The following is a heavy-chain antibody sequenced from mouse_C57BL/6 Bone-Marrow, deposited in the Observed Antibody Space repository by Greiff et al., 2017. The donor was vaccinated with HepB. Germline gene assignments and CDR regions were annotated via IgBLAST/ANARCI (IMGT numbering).Heavy chain of an antibody. V-gene: IGHV5-16*01. D-gene: IGHD2-4*01. J-gene: IGHJ1*03. CDR3: ARDRGYDYDEDFDV. CDR2: INYDGSST. CDR1: GFTFSDYY. Sequence: EVQLQESEGGLVQPGSSMKLSCTASGFTFSDYYMAWVRQVPEKGLEWVANINYDGSSTYYLDSLKSRFIISRDNAKNILYLQMSSLKSEDTATYYCARDRGYDYDEDFDVWGTGTTVTVSS.